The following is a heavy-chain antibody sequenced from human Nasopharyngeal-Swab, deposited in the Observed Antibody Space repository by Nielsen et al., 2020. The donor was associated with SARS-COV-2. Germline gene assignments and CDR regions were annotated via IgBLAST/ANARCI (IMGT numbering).Heavy chain of an antibody. V-gene: IGHV5-51*01. CDR1: GYSFTSYW. CDR2: IYPRDSYT. Sequence: GSLKISCKGSGYSFTSYWIAWVRQMPGKGLEWMGIIYPRDSYTRYSPSFQGQVTISAAQSISTAYLQWSSLKASDTAMYYCVRPEGVATSFKYYFQYGMDVWGQGTMVTVPS. J-gene: IGHJ6*02. CDR3: VRPEGVATSFKYYFQYGMDV. D-gene: IGHD5-12*01.